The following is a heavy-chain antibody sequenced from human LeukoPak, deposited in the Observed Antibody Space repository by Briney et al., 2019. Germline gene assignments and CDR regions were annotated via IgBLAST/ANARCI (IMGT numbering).Heavy chain of an antibody. CDR2: IRSKAYGGTT. V-gene: IGHV3-49*04. CDR3: TRAREVNRVRYGSGSYQTN. Sequence: GGSLRLSCAASGFTFSSYAMSWVRQAPGKGLEWVGFIRSKAYGGTTEYAASVKGRFTIARDDSKSIAYLQMNSLKTEDTAVYYCTRAREVNRVRYGSGSYQTNWGQGTLVTVSS. D-gene: IGHD3-10*01. CDR1: GFTFSSYA. J-gene: IGHJ4*02.